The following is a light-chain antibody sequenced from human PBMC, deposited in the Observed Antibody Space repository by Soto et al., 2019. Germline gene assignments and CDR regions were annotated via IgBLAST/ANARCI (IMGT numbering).Light chain of an antibody. V-gene: IGLV2-8*01. J-gene: IGLJ2*01. Sequence: QSALTQPPSASGSPGQSVTISCTGTSSDVGDYNYVSWYQQYPGKAPKLMIYEVSKRPSGVPDRFSGSKSGNAASLTVSGLQAEDEADYYYSSYAGRNNLIFGGGTKLTVL. CDR1: SSDVGDYNY. CDR3: SSYAGRNNLI. CDR2: EVS.